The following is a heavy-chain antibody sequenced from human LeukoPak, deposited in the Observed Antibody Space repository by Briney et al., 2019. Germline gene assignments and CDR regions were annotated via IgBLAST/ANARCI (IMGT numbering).Heavy chain of an antibody. CDR2: IIPMFNTT. CDR1: GGTFSSYA. D-gene: IGHD6-13*01. V-gene: IGHV1-69*06. J-gene: IGHJ5*02. CDR3: VEGGIAPLNWFDP. Sequence: SVKVSCKASGGTFSSYAISWVRQAPGQGLEWMGGIIPMFNTTKYAQKFQDRVTITADKSTSTAHMELSSLRSEDTAVYYCVEGGIAPLNWFDPWGQGTLVTVSS.